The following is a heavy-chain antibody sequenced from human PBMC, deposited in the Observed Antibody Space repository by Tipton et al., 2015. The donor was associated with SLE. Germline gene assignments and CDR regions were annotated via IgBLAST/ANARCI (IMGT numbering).Heavy chain of an antibody. V-gene: IGHV4-31*03. CDR1: GGSISTGGYY. D-gene: IGHD3-16*01. Sequence: TLSLTCTVSGGSISTGGYYWSWIRQHPGKGLEWIGYIYNSGGTDYNPSLKSRVTISADTSKNHFSLNLTSVTAADTALYYCARDGVRKGWWFFDLWGRGTLVTVSS. CDR2: IYNSGGT. J-gene: IGHJ2*01. CDR3: ARDGVRKGWWFFDL.